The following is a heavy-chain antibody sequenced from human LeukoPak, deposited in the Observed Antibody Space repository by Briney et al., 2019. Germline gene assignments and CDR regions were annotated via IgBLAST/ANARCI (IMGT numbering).Heavy chain of an antibody. J-gene: IGHJ4*02. D-gene: IGHD4-11*01. V-gene: IGHV4-61*02. CDR1: GGSISSGGYY. Sequence: PSETLSLTCTVSGGSISSGGYYWSWIRQPAGKGLEWIGRIYTSGSTNYNPSLKSRVTMSVDTSKNQFSLKLSSVTAADTAVYYCARGEGSNYGSYFDYWGQGTLVIVSS. CDR3: ARGEGSNYGSYFDY. CDR2: IYTSGST.